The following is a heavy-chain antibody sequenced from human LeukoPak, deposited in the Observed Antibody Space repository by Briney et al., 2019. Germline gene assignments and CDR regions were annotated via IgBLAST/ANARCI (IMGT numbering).Heavy chain of an antibody. CDR2: IWYDGSNK. CDR1: GFTFSSYG. V-gene: IGHV3-33*01. D-gene: IGHD3-22*01. CDR3: ARDPYWRDDSGGYHY. Sequence: PGGSLRLSCAASGFTFSSYGMHWVRQAPGKGLEWVAVIWYDGSNKYYADSVKGRFTISRDNSKNTLYLQMNSLRAEDTALYYCARDPYWRDDSGGYHYWGQGTLVTVSS. J-gene: IGHJ4*02.